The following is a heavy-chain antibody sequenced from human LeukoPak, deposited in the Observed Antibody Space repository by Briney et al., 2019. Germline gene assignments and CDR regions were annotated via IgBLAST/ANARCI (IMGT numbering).Heavy chain of an antibody. Sequence: SVKVSCKASGGTFSSYAISWVRQAPGQGLEWMGGIIPIFGTANYAQKFQGRVTITADESTSTAYMELSSLRSEDTAVYYCAREGYCNSTSCYLDYWGQGTLVTVSS. CDR2: IIPIFGTA. CDR1: GGTFSSYA. CDR3: AREGYCNSTSCYLDY. J-gene: IGHJ4*02. V-gene: IGHV1-69*13. D-gene: IGHD2-2*01.